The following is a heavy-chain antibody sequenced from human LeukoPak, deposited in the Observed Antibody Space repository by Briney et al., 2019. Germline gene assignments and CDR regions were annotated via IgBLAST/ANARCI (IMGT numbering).Heavy chain of an antibody. Sequence: GGSLSLSCAASGFTVSSNYMSWVRQAPGKGLEWVSYISSSSSTIYYADSVKGRFTISRDNAKNSLYLQMNSLRAEDTAVYYCARANLGCSSTSCPGGWGQGTLVTVSS. CDR3: ARANLGCSSTSCPGG. D-gene: IGHD2-2*01. J-gene: IGHJ4*02. V-gene: IGHV3-48*04. CDR2: ISSSSSTI. CDR1: GFTVSSNY.